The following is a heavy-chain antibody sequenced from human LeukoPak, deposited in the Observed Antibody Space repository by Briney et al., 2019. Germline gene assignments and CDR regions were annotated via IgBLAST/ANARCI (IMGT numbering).Heavy chain of an antibody. CDR1: GYTFTGYY. CDR2: INPNSGGT. Sequence: ASVTVSCKASGYTFTGYYMHWVRQAPGQGLEWMGRINPNSGGTNYAQKFQGRVTMTRDTSISTAYMELSRLRSDDTAVYYCATARDYYDSSGYSYYLDYWGQGTLVTVSS. D-gene: IGHD3-22*01. V-gene: IGHV1-2*06. J-gene: IGHJ4*02. CDR3: ATARDYYDSSGYSYYLDY.